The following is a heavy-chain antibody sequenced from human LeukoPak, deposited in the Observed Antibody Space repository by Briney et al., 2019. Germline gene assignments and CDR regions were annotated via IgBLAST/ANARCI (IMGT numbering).Heavy chain of an antibody. D-gene: IGHD3-10*01. CDR3: ARLIRSITMVRGVSYYYYMDV. CDR2: ISSSSSYI. V-gene: IGHV3-21*01. CDR1: GFTFSSYS. J-gene: IGHJ6*03. Sequence: GGSLRLSCAASGFTFSSYSMNWVRHAPGKGLEWVSSISSSSSYIYYADSVKGRFTISRDNAKNSLYLQMNSLRAEDTAVYYCARLIRSITMVRGVSYYYYMDVWGKGTTVTVSS.